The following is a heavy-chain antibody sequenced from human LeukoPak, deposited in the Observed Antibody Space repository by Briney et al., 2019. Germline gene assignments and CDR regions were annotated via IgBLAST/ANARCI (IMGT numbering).Heavy chain of an antibody. CDR1: GFTSSSYS. CDR3: ARDAEWADYGETRGY. Sequence: GGSLRLSCAASGFTSSSYSMNWVRQAPGKGLEWVSYISSSSSTIYYADSVKGRFTISRDNAKNSLYLQMNSLRAEDTAVYYCARDAEWADYGETRGYWGQGTLVTVSS. V-gene: IGHV3-48*04. D-gene: IGHD4-17*01. CDR2: ISSSSSTI. J-gene: IGHJ4*02.